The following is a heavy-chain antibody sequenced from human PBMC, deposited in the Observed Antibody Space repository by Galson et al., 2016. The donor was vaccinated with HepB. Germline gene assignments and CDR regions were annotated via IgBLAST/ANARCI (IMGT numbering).Heavy chain of an antibody. V-gene: IGHV5-51*01. Sequence: SGAEVKAPGESLKISCQGSGYRFHTHWIAWVRQMPGKGREWKGMVFPNDASTRYSPSLQGQVTISADKSLSVAYLQWSSLGASDSAMYYCARQTSEGSFDYWGQGTLVSVSS. D-gene: IGHD3-10*01. CDR3: ARQTSEGSFDY. CDR1: GYRFHTHW. J-gene: IGHJ4*02. CDR2: VFPNDAST.